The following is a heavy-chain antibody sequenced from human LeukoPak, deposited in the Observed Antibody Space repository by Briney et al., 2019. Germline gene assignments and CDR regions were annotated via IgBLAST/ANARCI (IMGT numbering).Heavy chain of an antibody. D-gene: IGHD2-2*02. CDR3: ARGIVPAAITDYYYYYMDV. V-gene: IGHV1-69*05. J-gene: IGHJ6*03. Sequence: SVKVSCKASGGTFSSYAISWVRQAPGQGLEWMGGIIPIFGTANYAQKFQGRVTITTDESASTAYMELSGLRSEDTAVYYCARGIVPAAITDYYYYYMDVWGKGTTDTVSS. CDR1: GGTFSSYA. CDR2: IIPIFGTA.